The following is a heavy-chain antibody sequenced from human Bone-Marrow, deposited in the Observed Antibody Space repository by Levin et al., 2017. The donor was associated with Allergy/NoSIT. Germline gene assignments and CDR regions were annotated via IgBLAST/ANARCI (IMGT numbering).Heavy chain of an antibody. CDR1: GGSISTTYYY. CDR3: ARDSFLGME. J-gene: IGHJ4*02. V-gene: IGHV4-39*07. CDR2: IFHSGST. D-gene: IGHD1-26*01. Sequence: SETLSLTCTVSGGSISTTYYYWVWIRQPPGKGLEWIGYIFHSGSTSYNPSLKSRVTISVDRSKNQFSLKLSSVTAADTAVYYCARDSFLGMEWGQGTLVTVSS.